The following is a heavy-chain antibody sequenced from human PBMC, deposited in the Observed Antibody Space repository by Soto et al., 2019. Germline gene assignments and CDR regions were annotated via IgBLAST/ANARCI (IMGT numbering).Heavy chain of an antibody. Sequence: HPGGSLRLSCAASGFTFSSYGMHWVRQAPGKGLEWVAVISYDGSNKYYADSVKGRFTISRDNSKNTLYLQMNSLRAEDTAVYYCAKIQPFYNPYGMDVWGQGTTVTVSS. J-gene: IGHJ6*02. V-gene: IGHV3-30*18. CDR2: ISYDGSNK. CDR1: GFTFSSYG. D-gene: IGHD3-10*01. CDR3: AKIQPFYNPYGMDV.